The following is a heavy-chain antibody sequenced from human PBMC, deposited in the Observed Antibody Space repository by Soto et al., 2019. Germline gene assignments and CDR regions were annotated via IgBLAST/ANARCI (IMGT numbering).Heavy chain of an antibody. CDR3: ARDWGYSSSFGFGNWFDP. V-gene: IGHV4-30-4*01. Sequence: QVQLQESGPGLVKPSQTLSLTCTVTGGSISSGDYYWSWIRQPPGKGLEWIGYIYYSGSTYYNPSLKSRVTTSVDTSKNQFSLKLSSVTATDTAVYYCARDWGYSSSFGFGNWFDPWGQGTLVTVSS. CDR2: IYYSGST. D-gene: IGHD6-6*01. CDR1: GGSISSGDYY. J-gene: IGHJ5*02.